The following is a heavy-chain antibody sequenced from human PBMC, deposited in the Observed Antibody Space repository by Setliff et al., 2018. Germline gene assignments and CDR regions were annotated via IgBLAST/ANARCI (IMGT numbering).Heavy chain of an antibody. J-gene: IGHJ4*02. D-gene: IGHD3-10*01. CDR3: AKGRGEMDS. CDR1: GDSMSFSY. Sequence: PSETLSLTCSVSGDSMSFSYWSWIRQPPGKGLEWIGYIYYSGSNDSHPSLKSRVSISIDTSKNQFTLNVRSVTAADTAIYYCAKGRGEMDSWGQGILVTVSS. CDR2: IYYSGSN. V-gene: IGHV4-59*01.